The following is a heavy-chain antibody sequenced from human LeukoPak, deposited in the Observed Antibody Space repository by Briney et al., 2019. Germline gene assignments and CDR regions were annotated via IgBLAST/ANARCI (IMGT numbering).Heavy chain of an antibody. CDR1: GFTFSNYA. Sequence: GGSLRLSCAAPGFTFSNYAMGWVRQAPGKGLEWVSAISGSGDTTYYADSVKGWFTISRDNSKNTLYLQMNSLRADDTAVYYCAKAKTQAMVLPGNYWGQGTLVTVSS. D-gene: IGHD5-18*01. J-gene: IGHJ4*02. CDR2: ISGSGDTT. V-gene: IGHV3-23*01. CDR3: AKAKTQAMVLPGNY.